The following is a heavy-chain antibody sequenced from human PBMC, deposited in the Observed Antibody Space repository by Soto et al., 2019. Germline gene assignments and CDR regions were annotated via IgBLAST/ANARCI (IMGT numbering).Heavy chain of an antibody. V-gene: IGHV4-31*03. CDR2: IYYSGST. J-gene: IGHJ4*02. D-gene: IGHD2-15*01. CDR1: GGSISSGGYY. CDR3: ARDSSYCSGGSCYNRIDY. Sequence: LSLTCTVSGGSISSGGYYWSWIRQHPGKGLEWIGYIYYSGSTYYNPSLKSRVTISVDTSKNQFSLKLSSVTAADTAVYYCARDSSYCSGGSCYNRIDYWGQGTLVTVS.